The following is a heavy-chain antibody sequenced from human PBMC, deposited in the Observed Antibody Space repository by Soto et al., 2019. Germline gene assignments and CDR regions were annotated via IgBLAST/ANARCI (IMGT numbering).Heavy chain of an antibody. CDR2: IDWDDDK. V-gene: IGHV2-5*02. CDR1: GFSLSSNGVA. CDR3: AHAFGGTSWPNDAFDV. Sequence: QITLKEAGPTLVKPTQTLTLTCTFSGFSLSSNGVAVGWIRQPPGEALEWLALIDWDDDKRYRASLKTRLNITKNTSKNQVVLTMTDMDPVDTATYYCAHAFGGTSWPNDAFDVWGQGTVVTVSS. J-gene: IGHJ3*01. D-gene: IGHD1-26*01.